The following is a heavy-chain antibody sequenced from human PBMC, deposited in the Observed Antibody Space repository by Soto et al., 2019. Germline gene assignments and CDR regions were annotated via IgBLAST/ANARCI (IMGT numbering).Heavy chain of an antibody. Sequence: PGESLKISCKGSGYSFTSYWISWVRQMPGKGLEWMGRIDPSDSYTNHSPSFQGHVTISADKSISTAYLQWSSLKASDTAMYYCARQRERGDSYGSPHYYYYYGMDVWGQGTTVTVSS. J-gene: IGHJ6*02. CDR3: ARQRERGDSYGSPHYYYYYGMDV. CDR1: GYSFTSYW. D-gene: IGHD5-18*01. CDR2: IDPSDSYT. V-gene: IGHV5-10-1*01.